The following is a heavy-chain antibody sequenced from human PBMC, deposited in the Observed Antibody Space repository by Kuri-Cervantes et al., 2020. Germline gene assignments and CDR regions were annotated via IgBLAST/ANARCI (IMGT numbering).Heavy chain of an antibody. CDR3: ARDSGSYPDY. V-gene: IGHV3-30-3*01. CDR2: ISYDGSNK. Sequence: GGSLRLSCAASGFTFSSYAMHWVRQAPGKGLEWVAVISYDGSNKYYADSVKGRFTISRDNTKNSLYLQMNSLRAEDTAVYYCARDSGSYPDYWAREPWSPSPQ. CDR1: GFTFSSYA. J-gene: IGHJ4*02. D-gene: IGHD1-26*01.